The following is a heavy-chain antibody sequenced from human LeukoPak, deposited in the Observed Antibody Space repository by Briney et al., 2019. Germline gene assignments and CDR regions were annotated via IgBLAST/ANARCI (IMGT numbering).Heavy chain of an antibody. CDR2: INSDGSST. V-gene: IGHV3-74*01. J-gene: IGHJ6*02. D-gene: IGHD2-2*01. CDR1: GFTFSSYW. Sequence: GGSLRLSCAASGFTFSSYWMHWVRQAPGKGLVWVSRINSDGSSTSYAGSVKGRFTISRDNAKNTLYLQMNSLRAEDTAVYYCARDHVVVVPAAYYYYGMDVWGQGTTVTVSS. CDR3: ARDHVVVVPAAYYYYGMDV.